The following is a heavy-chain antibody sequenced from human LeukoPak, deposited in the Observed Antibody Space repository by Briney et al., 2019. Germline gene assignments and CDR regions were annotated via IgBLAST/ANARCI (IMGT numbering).Heavy chain of an antibody. V-gene: IGHV3-23*01. CDR2: MSGSGDAT. J-gene: IGHJ4*02. D-gene: IGHD3-10*01. Sequence: PGGSLRLSCAASKFTFVNYAMSWVRQAPGKGLEWVSTMSGSGDATYYADSVKGRFTISRDNSKSTLYLQMHSLRAEDTALYYCARAYYYDSGSYYGHFDYWGRGTLVTASS. CDR3: ARAYYYDSGSYYGHFDY. CDR1: KFTFVNYA.